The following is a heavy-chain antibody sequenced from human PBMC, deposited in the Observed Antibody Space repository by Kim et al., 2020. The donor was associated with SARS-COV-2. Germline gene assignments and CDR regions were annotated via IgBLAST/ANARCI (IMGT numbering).Heavy chain of an antibody. CDR2: IDPSDSYT. J-gene: IGHJ2*01. V-gene: IGHV5-10-1*01. CDR3: ARTLGDGYNLGSITEFDL. Sequence: GESLKISCKGSGYSFTSYWISWVRQMPGKGLEWMGRIDPSDSYTNYSPSFQGHVTISADKSISTAYLQWSSLKASDTAMYYCARTLGDGYNLGSITEFDLWGRGTLVTVSS. CDR1: GYSFTSYW. D-gene: IGHD5-12*01.